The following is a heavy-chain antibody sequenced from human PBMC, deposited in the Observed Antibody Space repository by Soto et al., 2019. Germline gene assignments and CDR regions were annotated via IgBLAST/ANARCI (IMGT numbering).Heavy chain of an antibody. Sequence: ASVQVSCKASGYTFTNYGISWVRQAPGQGLEWMGWINTYNGNTNHAQKLQGRVTMTTDTSTSTAYMELRSLRSDDTAVYYCARGVGSGTYYNQYNWFDPWGQGTLVTVS. D-gene: IGHD3-10*01. CDR2: INTYNGNT. CDR3: ARGVGSGTYYNQYNWFDP. V-gene: IGHV1-18*01. CDR1: GYTFTNYG. J-gene: IGHJ5*02.